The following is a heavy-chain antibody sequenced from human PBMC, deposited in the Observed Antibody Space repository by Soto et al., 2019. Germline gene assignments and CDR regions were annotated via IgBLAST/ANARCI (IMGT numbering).Heavy chain of an antibody. D-gene: IGHD2-15*01. CDR1: DVATGRNY. CDR3: VRGGVGLRYFYSFPV. CDR2: IYYSGST. V-gene: IGHV4-59*01. J-gene: IGHJ6*03. Sequence: SDVATGRNYCILFRQHRWKGLEWIGYIYYSGSTNYNPSLKSRVTISVDTSKNQFSLKLSSVTAADTAVYYFVRGGVGLRYFYSFPVRGK.